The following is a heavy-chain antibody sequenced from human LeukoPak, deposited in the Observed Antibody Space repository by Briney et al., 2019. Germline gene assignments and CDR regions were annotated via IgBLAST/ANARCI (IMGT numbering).Heavy chain of an antibody. Sequence: SETLSLTCTVSGGSISSGGYYWSWIRQHPGKGLEWIGYIYYSGSTYYSPSLKSRVTISVDTSKNQFSLKLSSVTAADTAVYYCARRGVTQKYFDYWGQGTLVTVSS. CDR3: ARRGVTQKYFDY. J-gene: IGHJ4*02. D-gene: IGHD3-10*01. CDR1: GGSISSGGYY. V-gene: IGHV4-31*03. CDR2: IYYSGST.